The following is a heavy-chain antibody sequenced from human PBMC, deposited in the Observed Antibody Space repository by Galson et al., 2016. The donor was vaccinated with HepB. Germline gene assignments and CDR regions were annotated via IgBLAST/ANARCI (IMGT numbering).Heavy chain of an antibody. J-gene: IGHJ6*02. Sequence: SLRLSCAASGFPFSSYGLHWVRQAPGKGLEWVAVISYDGSNKYYADSVQGLFTISRDNSKNTLYMQMNSLRAEDTAVYYCAKVRQLAYSYGLDVWGQGTTVTVSS. CDR3: AKVRQLAYSYGLDV. CDR2: ISYDGSNK. D-gene: IGHD6-6*01. CDR1: GFPFSSYG. V-gene: IGHV3-30*18.